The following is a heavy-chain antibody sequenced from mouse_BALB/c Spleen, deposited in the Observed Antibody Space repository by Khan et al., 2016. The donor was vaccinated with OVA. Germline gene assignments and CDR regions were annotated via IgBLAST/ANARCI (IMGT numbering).Heavy chain of an antibody. J-gene: IGHJ3*01. Sequence: EVQLQESGPELMKPGASVKISCKASGYSFTSYYIHWVKQSHGKSLEWIGYIDPFNGSTSYNQKFKGKATLAVDKSSSTAYMHLSSLTSEDSAVXYCARHGYGACFAYCGQGTLVTVSA. D-gene: IGHD2-2*01. CDR1: GYSFTSYY. V-gene: IGHV1S135*01. CDR3: ARHGYGACFAY. CDR2: IDPFNGST.